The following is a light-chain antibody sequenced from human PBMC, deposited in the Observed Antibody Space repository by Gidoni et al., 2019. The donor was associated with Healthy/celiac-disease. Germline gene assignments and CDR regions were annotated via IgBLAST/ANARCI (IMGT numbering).Light chain of an antibody. J-gene: IGLJ2*01. CDR1: NIGSKS. CDR3: QVWDSSSDHPGV. Sequence: SYVLTQPPSASVAPGQTARITCGGNNIGSKSVHCYQQKPGQAPVLVVYDDSARPSGIPERFSGSNSGNTATLTISRVEAGDEADYYCQVWDSSSDHPGVFGGGTKLTVL. CDR2: DDS. V-gene: IGLV3-21*02.